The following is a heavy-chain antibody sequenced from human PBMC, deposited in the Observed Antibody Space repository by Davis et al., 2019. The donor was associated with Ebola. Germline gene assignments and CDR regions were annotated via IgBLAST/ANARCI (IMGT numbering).Heavy chain of an antibody. V-gene: IGHV4-34*01. J-gene: IGHJ6*02. Sequence: MPSETLSLTWAVYGVSFSGYYWNWIRQPPGKGLEWIGEINHSGRTNYNPSLKSRVTMSVDTSKNQFSLRVRSVTAADTAVYYCARGGGYGGYGMDVWGQGTTVTVSS. CDR3: ARGGGYGGYGMDV. CDR1: GVSFSGYY. D-gene: IGHD6-25*01. CDR2: INHSGRT.